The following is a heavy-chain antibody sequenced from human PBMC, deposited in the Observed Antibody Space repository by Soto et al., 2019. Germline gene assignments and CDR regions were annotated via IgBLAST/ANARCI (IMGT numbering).Heavy chain of an antibody. Sequence: EVQLVESGGGLVQPGRSLRLSCAASGFTFDDYAMHWVRQAPGKGLEWVSGISWNSGSIGYADSVKGRFTISRDNAKNSLYLQMNSLRAEDTALYYCAKDASSGWAGGYFDYWGQGTLVTVSS. V-gene: IGHV3-9*01. D-gene: IGHD6-19*01. CDR3: AKDASSGWAGGYFDY. J-gene: IGHJ4*02. CDR1: GFTFDDYA. CDR2: ISWNSGSI.